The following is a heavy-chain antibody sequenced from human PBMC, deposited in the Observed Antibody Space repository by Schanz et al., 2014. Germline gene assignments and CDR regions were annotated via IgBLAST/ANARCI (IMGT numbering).Heavy chain of an antibody. CDR2: LYINAGST. CDR1: GFSVSTNY. D-gene: IGHD5-12*01. V-gene: IGHV3-53*01. CDR3: AKGFGGYDLVLDY. Sequence: EVQLVESGGGLIQPGGSMRLSCAVSGFSVSTNYMSWARQAPGKGLEWISSLYINAGSTRYADSVKGRFFISRDNSKNMLYLQMNSLRGEDTAVYYCAKGFGGYDLVLDYWGQGTLVTVSS. J-gene: IGHJ4*02.